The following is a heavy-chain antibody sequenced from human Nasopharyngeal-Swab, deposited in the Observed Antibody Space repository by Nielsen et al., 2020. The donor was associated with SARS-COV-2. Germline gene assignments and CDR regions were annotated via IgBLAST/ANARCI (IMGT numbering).Heavy chain of an antibody. Sequence: CNGSGYSFTSNLFGRVRPMPAKGLVWLGIIYPGDSDTRYSPSFQGQVTISADKSIGTNYLQWSSLKASETAMYYCARGVGWNRPGAVYWGQGTLVTVSS. CDR3: ARGVGWNRPGAVY. J-gene: IGHJ4*02. D-gene: IGHD1-1*01. V-gene: IGHV5-51*01. CDR2: IYPGDSDT. CDR1: GYSFTSNL.